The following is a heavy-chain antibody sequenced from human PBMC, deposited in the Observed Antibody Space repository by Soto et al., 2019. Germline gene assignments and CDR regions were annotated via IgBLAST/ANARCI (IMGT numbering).Heavy chain of an antibody. V-gene: IGHV3-23*01. J-gene: IGHJ4*02. D-gene: IGHD1-26*01. CDR2: ISGSAGST. Sequence: GGSLRLSCAASGFTFSSYAMSWVRQAPGKGLEWVSTISGSAGSTYYADSVKGRFTISRDNSKNTLYLQMNSLRAEDTAVYYCAKDRMTGWELPDWGQGTLVTVSS. CDR1: GFTFSSYA. CDR3: AKDRMTGWELPD.